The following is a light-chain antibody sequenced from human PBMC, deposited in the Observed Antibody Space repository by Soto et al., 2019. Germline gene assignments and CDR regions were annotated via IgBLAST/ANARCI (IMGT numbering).Light chain of an antibody. CDR2: GSF. Sequence: EIVLTQSPATLSLSPGERATLSCRASLAVGSDLAWYQQKPGQPPRLLISGSFTRATGVPPRFSGAGSGTDFTLTISSLQSDDFAIYYCQQYRSWPPLTFGGGTKVEI. J-gene: IGKJ4*01. CDR1: LAVGSD. CDR3: QQYRSWPPLT. V-gene: IGKV3-15*01.